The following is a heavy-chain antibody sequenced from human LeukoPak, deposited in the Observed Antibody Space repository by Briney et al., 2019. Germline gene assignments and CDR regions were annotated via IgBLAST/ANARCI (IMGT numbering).Heavy chain of an antibody. V-gene: IGHV3-43*02. Sequence: PGGSLRLSCAASGFTFDDYAMHWVRQAPGKGLEWVSLIIGDGGTTYYADSVKGRFTVSRDNSKNSLYLQMNSLRTEDTALYFCAKDGFYYDSNENWFDPWGQGTLVTVSS. D-gene: IGHD3-22*01. J-gene: IGHJ5*02. CDR3: AKDGFYYDSNENWFDP. CDR2: IIGDGGTT. CDR1: GFTFDDYA.